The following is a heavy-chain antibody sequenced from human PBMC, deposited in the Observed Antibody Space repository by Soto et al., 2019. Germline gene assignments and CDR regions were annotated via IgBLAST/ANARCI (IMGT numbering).Heavy chain of an antibody. J-gene: IGHJ4*02. D-gene: IGHD1-26*01. Sequence: GGSLRLSCAAPGFTFSSYGMHWVRQAPGKGLEWVAVIWYDGSNKYYADSVKGRFTISRDNSKNTLYLQMNSLRAEDTAVYYCAREEPYGAYDYWGQGTLVTVSS. CDR1: GFTFSSYG. V-gene: IGHV3-33*01. CDR3: AREEPYGAYDY. CDR2: IWYDGSNK.